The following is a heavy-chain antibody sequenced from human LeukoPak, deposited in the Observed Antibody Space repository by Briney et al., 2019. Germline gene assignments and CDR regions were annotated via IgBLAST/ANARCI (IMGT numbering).Heavy chain of an antibody. CDR3: ARDGEYGTGSYYRGCFDY. CDR1: GYSFTAFY. Sequence: ASVKVSCKASGYSFTAFYIHWVRQAPGQGLEWMGWIHPRSGETNYAYKFRGRVTMTRDTSISTTYMDLGSLGSDDTAVYYCARDGEYGTGSYYRGCFDYRGQGTPVTVSS. J-gene: IGHJ4*02. V-gene: IGHV1-2*02. CDR2: IHPRSGET. D-gene: IGHD3-10*01.